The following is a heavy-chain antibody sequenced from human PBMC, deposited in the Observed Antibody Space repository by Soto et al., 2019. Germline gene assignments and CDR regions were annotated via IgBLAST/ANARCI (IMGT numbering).Heavy chain of an antibody. CDR2: IYYSGST. CDR1: GGSISSGGYY. V-gene: IGHV4-31*03. D-gene: IGHD6-13*01. CDR3: AINIPGYSSSWYYFDY. J-gene: IGHJ4*02. Sequence: QVQLQESGPGLVKPSQTLSLTCTVSGGSISSGGYYWSWIRQHPGKGLEWIGYIYYSGSTYYNPSLKSRVTISVDTSKNQFSLKLSSVTAADTAVYYCAINIPGYSSSWYYFDYWGQGTLVTVSS.